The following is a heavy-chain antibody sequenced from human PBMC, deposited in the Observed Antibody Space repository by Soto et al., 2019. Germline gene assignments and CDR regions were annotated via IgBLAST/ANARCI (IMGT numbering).Heavy chain of an antibody. Sequence: QVQLQQWGAGLLKPSETLSLTCAIYGGSFSNYYWNWIRQPPGKGLEWMGKINHNGSTNYSPSLKSRLTTSVDTSKHQFSLKLISVTAADTAVYFCGRGRVYSNAWGSYYSGMDVWGQGTTVTVSS. D-gene: IGHD6-19*01. CDR2: INHNGST. V-gene: IGHV4-34*01. J-gene: IGHJ6*02. CDR1: GGSFSNYY. CDR3: GRGRVYSNAWGSYYSGMDV.